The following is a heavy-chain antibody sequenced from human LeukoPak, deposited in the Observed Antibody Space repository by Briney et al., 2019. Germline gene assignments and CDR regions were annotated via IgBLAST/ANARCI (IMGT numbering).Heavy chain of an antibody. V-gene: IGHV3-30-3*01. J-gene: IGHJ4*02. CDR3: ARQAARPYDY. CDR1: GFTFSSYA. Sequence: GRSLRLSCAASGFTFSSYAMHWVRQAPGKGLEWVAVISYDGSNKYYADSVKGRFTISRDNSKNTQYLQMNSLRTEDTAVFYCARQAARPYDYWGQGTLVTVSS. D-gene: IGHD6-6*01. CDR2: ISYDGSNK.